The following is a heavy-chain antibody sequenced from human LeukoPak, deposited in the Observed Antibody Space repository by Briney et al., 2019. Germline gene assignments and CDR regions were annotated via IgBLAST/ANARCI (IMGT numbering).Heavy chain of an antibody. CDR1: GGSISSGGYY. V-gene: IGHV4-31*03. J-gene: IGHJ4*02. CDR2: IYYSGST. D-gene: IGHD3-22*01. CDR3: ARDYYYDSSGYYRILTD. Sequence: SETLSLTCTVSGGSISSGGYYWSWIRQHPGKGLEWIGYIYYSGSTYYNPSLKSRVTISVDTSKNQFSLKLSSVTAADTAVYYCARDYYYDSSGYYRILTDWGQGTLVTVSS.